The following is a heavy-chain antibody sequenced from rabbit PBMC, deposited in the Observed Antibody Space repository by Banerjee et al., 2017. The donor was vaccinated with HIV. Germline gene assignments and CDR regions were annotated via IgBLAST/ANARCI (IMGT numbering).Heavy chain of an antibody. D-gene: IGHD6-1*01. CDR2: IDAGSNGNT. Sequence: QQQLEESGGGLVQPGGSLTLTCKASEFDLSSNVMCWVRQAPGKGLEWIACIDAGSNGNTYYASWAKGRFTVSKTSSTTVTLQMTSLTAADTATYFCAREEYVGYGYANLWGQGTLVTVS. V-gene: IGHV1S45*01. CDR1: EFDLSSNV. J-gene: IGHJ4*01. CDR3: AREEYVGYGYANL.